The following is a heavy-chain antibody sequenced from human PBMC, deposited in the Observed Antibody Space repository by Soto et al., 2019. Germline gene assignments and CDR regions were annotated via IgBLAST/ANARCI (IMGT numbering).Heavy chain of an antibody. CDR1: GFTFSTYA. Sequence: QVQLVESGGGVVQPGRSLRLSCAASGFTFSTYAMHWVRQAPGKGLEWVAVMSYDGGSKYYADSVKGRFTISRDNSKNTLYLQMNSLSVEDTAVYYCAKDDSRSPLWYYGMDVWGQGTTVTVSS. D-gene: IGHD6-6*01. J-gene: IGHJ6*02. CDR2: MSYDGGSK. CDR3: AKDDSRSPLWYYGMDV. V-gene: IGHV3-30-3*01.